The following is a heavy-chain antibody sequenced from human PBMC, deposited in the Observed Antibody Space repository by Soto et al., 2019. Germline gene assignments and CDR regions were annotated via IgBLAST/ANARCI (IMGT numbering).Heavy chain of an antibody. V-gene: IGHV5-51*01. D-gene: IGHD2-2*01. J-gene: IGHJ4*02. Sequence: EVQLVQSGAEVKKPGESLKISCKSSGYSFASYWIAWVRQRPGKGLEWMGIIYPGDSDATYSPSFQGQVTISADKSISTAYVQWSSLTASDTAMYHCARHARGSTSWFDYWGQGTLVTVSS. CDR1: GYSFASYW. CDR2: IYPGDSDA. CDR3: ARHARGSTSWFDY.